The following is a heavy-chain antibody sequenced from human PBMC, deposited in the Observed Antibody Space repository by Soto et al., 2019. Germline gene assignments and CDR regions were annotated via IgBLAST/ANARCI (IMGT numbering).Heavy chain of an antibody. CDR3: ARATGIAVYYFDY. CDR2: ISSSSTI. V-gene: IGHV3-48*02. CDR1: GFTFSSYS. D-gene: IGHD6-19*01. J-gene: IGHJ4*02. Sequence: LRLSCAASGFTFSSYSMNWVRQAPGKGLEWVSYISSSSTIYYADSVKGRFTISRDNAKNSLYLQMNSLRDEDTAVYYCARATGIAVYYFDYWGQGTLVTVSS.